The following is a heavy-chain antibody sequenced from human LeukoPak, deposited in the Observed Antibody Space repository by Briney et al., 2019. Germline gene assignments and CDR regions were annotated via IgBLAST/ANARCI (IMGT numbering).Heavy chain of an antibody. CDR1: GGSVSSGSYY. V-gene: IGHV4-61*01. Sequence: SETLSLTCTVSGGSVSSGSYYWSWIRQPPGKGLEWIGCIYYSGSTNYNPSLKSRVTISVDTSKNQFSLKLSSVTAADTAVYYCARERHLYSGRYGPPSRYYYYGMGVWGQGTTVTVSS. CDR3: ARERHLYSGRYGPPSRYYYYGMGV. D-gene: IGHD1-26*01. J-gene: IGHJ6*02. CDR2: IYYSGST.